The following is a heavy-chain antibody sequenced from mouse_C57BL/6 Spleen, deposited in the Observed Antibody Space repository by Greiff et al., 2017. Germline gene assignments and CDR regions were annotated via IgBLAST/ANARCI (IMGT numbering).Heavy chain of an antibody. J-gene: IGHJ3*01. CDR2: ISDGGSYT. Sequence: VESGGGLVKPGGSLKLSCAASGFTFSSYAMSWVRQTPEKRLEWVATISDGGSYTYYPDNVKGRFTISRDNAKNNLYLQMSHLKSEDTAMYYCARRCWDEWFAYWGQGTLVTVSA. V-gene: IGHV5-4*01. CDR1: GFTFSSYA. D-gene: IGHD4-1*01. CDR3: ARRCWDEWFAY.